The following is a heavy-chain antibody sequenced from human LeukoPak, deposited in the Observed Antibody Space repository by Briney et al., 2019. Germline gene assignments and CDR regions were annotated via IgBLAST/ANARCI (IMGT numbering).Heavy chain of an antibody. CDR3: TLRLGSTRDAAFDI. CDR2: IKSKTDGGTT. CDR1: GFTFSDHY. V-gene: IGHV3-15*01. D-gene: IGHD5-12*01. Sequence: PGGSLRLSCAASGFTFSDHYMDWVRQAPGKGLEWVGRIKSKTDGGTTDYAAPVKGRFTISRDDSKNTLYLQMNSLKTEDTAVYYCTLRLGSTRDAAFDIWGQGTMVTVSS. J-gene: IGHJ3*02.